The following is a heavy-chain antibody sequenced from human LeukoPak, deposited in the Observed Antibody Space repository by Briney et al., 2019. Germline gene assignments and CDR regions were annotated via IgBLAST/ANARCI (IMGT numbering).Heavy chain of an antibody. CDR2: IYYSGST. Sequence: SETLSLTCTVSGGSISSGDYYWSWIRQPPGKGLEWIGYIYYSGSTYYNPSLKSRVTISVDTSKNQFSLKLSSATAADTAVYYCARVIVRGYSYGYGPDYFDYWGQGTLVTVSS. V-gene: IGHV4-30-4*01. J-gene: IGHJ4*02. CDR3: ARVIVRGYSYGYGPDYFDY. D-gene: IGHD5-18*01. CDR1: GGSISSGDYY.